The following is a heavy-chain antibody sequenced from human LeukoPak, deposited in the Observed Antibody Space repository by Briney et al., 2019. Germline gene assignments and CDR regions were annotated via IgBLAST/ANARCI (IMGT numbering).Heavy chain of an antibody. CDR3: ARKLGGSQCGGDCFFDR. CDR1: GFTLNVYY. V-gene: IGHV3-11*03. D-gene: IGHD2-21*02. Sequence: GGSLRLSCEASGFTLNVYYMSWFRPAPGKGLEWTGYIISTGAYTTQADSVRGRFTISRDNAKSLLFLQMNNLRAEDTAVYYCARKLGGSQCGGDCFFDRWGEGTLVVVSS. CDR2: IISTGAYT. J-gene: IGHJ4*02.